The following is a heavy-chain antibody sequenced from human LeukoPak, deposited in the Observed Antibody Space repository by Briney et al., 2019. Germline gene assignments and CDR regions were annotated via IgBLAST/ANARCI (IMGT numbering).Heavy chain of an antibody. CDR2: INHSGST. V-gene: IGHV4-34*01. CDR1: GGSFSGYY. Sequence: SETLSLTCAVYGGSFSGYYWSWIRQPPGKGLEWIGEINHSGSTNYNPSLKSRVTISVDTSKNQFSLKLSSVTAADTAVYYCARGMGGDPDYWGQGTLVTVSS. CDR3: ARGMGGDPDY. D-gene: IGHD2-21*02. J-gene: IGHJ4*02.